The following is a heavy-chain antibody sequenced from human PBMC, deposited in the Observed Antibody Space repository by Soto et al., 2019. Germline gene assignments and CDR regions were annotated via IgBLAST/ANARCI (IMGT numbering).Heavy chain of an antibody. CDR1: GGSFSGYH. Sequence: SETLSLTCAVYGGSFSGYHWSWIRQPPGKGLEWIGEINHSGSTNYNPSLKSRVAISVDTSKNQFPLKLSSVTAADTAVYYCARVAAAAGKIDYWGQGTLVTVSS. V-gene: IGHV4-34*01. J-gene: IGHJ4*02. CDR2: INHSGST. D-gene: IGHD6-13*01. CDR3: ARVAAAAGKIDY.